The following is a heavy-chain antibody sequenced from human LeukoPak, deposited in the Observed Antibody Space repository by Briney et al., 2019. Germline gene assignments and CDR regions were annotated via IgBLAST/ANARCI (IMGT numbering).Heavy chain of an antibody. CDR1: GDSISSYY. Sequence: SETLSLTCTVSGDSISSYYWSWIRQPPGKGLEWVGYVSYSGSTNYNPSLKSRVTISVDTSKNQFSLKLSSVTAADTAVYYCARVGPIVATIDDAFDIWGQGTMVTVSS. CDR2: VSYSGST. J-gene: IGHJ3*02. CDR3: ARVGPIVATIDDAFDI. V-gene: IGHV4-59*12. D-gene: IGHD5-12*01.